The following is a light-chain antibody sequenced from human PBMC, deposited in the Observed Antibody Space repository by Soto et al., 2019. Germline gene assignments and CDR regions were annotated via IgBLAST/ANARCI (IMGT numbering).Light chain of an antibody. J-gene: IGKJ3*01. CDR1: QSVSSSY. CDR2: GAS. Sequence: EIVLTQSPGTLSLSPGERATLSCRASQSVSSSYLAWYQQKPGQAHRLLIYGASSRATGIPDRFSGSGSGTDFTLTISRLEPEEFAVYYCQQYGSSQFTFGPGTKVDIK. CDR3: QQYGSSQFT. V-gene: IGKV3-20*01.